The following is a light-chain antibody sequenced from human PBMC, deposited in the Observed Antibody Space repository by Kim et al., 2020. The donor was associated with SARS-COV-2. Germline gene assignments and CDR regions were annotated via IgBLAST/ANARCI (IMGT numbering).Light chain of an antibody. V-gene: IGLV3-1*01. Sequence: SGSPGHTFSITCSGDNLGEKSDCWYRQRPGQSPVLVIYQDNKRPSGIPERFSGSNSGNTATLTISGTQAMDEADYYCQAWASTTVVFGGGTQLTVL. CDR3: QAWASTTVV. CDR1: NLGEKS. CDR2: QDN. J-gene: IGLJ2*01.